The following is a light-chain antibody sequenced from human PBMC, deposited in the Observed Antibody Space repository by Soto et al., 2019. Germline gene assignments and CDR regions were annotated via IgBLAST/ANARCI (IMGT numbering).Light chain of an antibody. Sequence: SALTQPASVSGSPRQSITISCTGTSSDVGDGDFVSWYQQRPGNAPKLMIYKVSNRPSGVSNRFSGSKSGNTASLTISGLPADDEADYYCCSYTRSYTWVFGGGTNLTVL. CDR1: SSDVGDGDF. J-gene: IGLJ3*02. V-gene: IGLV2-14*01. CDR3: CSYTRSYTWV. CDR2: KVS.